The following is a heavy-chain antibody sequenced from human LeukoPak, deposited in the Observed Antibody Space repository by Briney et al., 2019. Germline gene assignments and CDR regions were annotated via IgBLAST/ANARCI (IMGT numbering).Heavy chain of an antibody. Sequence: PSETLSLTCAVYGGSFSGYYWSWIRQPPGKGLEWIGEINHSGSTNYNPSLKSRVTISVDTSKNQFSLKLSSVTAADTAVYYCAREGGRDSSGYSLRCLDYWGQETLVTVSS. J-gene: IGHJ4*02. V-gene: IGHV4-34*01. CDR2: INHSGST. CDR1: GGSFSGYY. D-gene: IGHD3-22*01. CDR3: AREGGRDSSGYSLRCLDY.